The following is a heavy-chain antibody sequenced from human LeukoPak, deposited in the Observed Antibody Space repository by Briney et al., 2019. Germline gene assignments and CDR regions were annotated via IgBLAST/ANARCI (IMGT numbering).Heavy chain of an antibody. J-gene: IGHJ4*02. V-gene: IGHV3-48*04. CDR1: GFTFRNYG. Sequence: GGSLRLSCTASGFTFRNYGMNWVRQAPGKGLEWISYISSSSSTIFYADSVGGRFTMSRDNAKNSLYLQVNSLRAEDTAVYYCARDQLYSATGSFDYWGQGTLVTVS. CDR3: ARDQLYSATGSFDY. CDR2: ISSSSSTI. D-gene: IGHD3-9*01.